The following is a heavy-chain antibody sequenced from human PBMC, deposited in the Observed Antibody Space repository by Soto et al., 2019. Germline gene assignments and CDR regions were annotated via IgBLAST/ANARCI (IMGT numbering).Heavy chain of an antibody. CDR1: GFIFSNYA. Sequence: PGGSLRLSCAASGFIFSNYAMSWVRQIPGKGLEWVSTITGSGGVTYYADSVRGRFTISTDKSKSTLYLQLNSLRAEDTAIYYCAKHDVLTYYFASWGPGALDTVSS. CDR2: ITGSGGVT. D-gene: IGHD6-6*01. V-gene: IGHV3-23*01. J-gene: IGHJ4*02. CDR3: AKHDVLTYYFAS.